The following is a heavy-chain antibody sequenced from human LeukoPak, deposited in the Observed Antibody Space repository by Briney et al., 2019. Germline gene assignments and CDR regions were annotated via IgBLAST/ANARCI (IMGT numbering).Heavy chain of an antibody. J-gene: IGHJ4*02. CDR3: ARSYDITTVTTLNVLGY. CDR2: IYSGGST. D-gene: IGHD4-17*01. Sequence: GGSLRLSCAASGFTFSTYGMSWVRQAPGKGLEWVSVIYSGGSTYYADSVKGRFTISRDNSKNTLYLQMNSLRAEDTAVYYCARSYDITTVTTLNVLGYWGQGTLVTVSS. CDR1: GFTFSTYG. V-gene: IGHV3-66*01.